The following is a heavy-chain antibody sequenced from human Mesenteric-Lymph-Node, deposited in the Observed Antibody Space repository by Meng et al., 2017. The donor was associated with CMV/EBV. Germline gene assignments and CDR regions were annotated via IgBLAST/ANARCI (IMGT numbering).Heavy chain of an antibody. CDR3: AALRFFDTFDI. CDR1: RLSFSYYS. V-gene: IGHV3-74*01. J-gene: IGHJ3*02. D-gene: IGHD3-3*01. Sequence: GGSLRLSCAASRLSFSYYSMHWVRQAPGKGLVWVSRISSDGNDISYADSVKGRFTISRDNVKSTLYLQMNGLRADDTAVYYCAALRFFDTFDIWGRGTMVTVSS. CDR2: ISSDGNDI.